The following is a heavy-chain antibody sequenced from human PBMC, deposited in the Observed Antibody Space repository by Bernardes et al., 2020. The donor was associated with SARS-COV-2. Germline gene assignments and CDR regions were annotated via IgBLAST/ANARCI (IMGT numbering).Heavy chain of an antibody. D-gene: IGHD5-18*01. CDR1: GFTFSSYC. Sequence: GGSLRLSCAASGFTFSSYCMHWVRQAPGKGLEWVAVISYDGSNKYYADSVKGRFTISRDNSKNTLYLQMNSLRAEDTAVYYCAKDSFGYSYGRVYFDYWGQGTLVTVSS. CDR3: AKDSFGYSYGRVYFDY. J-gene: IGHJ4*02. V-gene: IGHV3-30*18. CDR2: ISYDGSNK.